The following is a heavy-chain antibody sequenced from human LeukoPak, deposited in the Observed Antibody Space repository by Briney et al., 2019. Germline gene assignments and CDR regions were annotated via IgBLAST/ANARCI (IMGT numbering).Heavy chain of an antibody. CDR1: GGSFSGYH. D-gene: IGHD3-10*01. CDR2: INHSGST. V-gene: IGHV4-34*01. J-gene: IGHJ4*02. Sequence: SETLSLTCAVYGGSFSGYHWSWIRQPPGKGLEWIGEINHSGSTNYNPSLKSRVTISVDTSKNQFSLKLSSVTAADTAVYYCARVSYYGSGSYYNYFDYWGQGTLVTVSS. CDR3: ARVSYYGSGSYYNYFDY.